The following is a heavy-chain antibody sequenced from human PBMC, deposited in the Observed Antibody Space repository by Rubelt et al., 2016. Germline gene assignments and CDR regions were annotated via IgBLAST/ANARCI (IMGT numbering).Heavy chain of an antibody. J-gene: IGHJ5*02. CDR2: IYHSEAA. CDR1: GGSISSADW. CDR3: WRDEGGNKIVDP. Sequence: QVHLQESGSGLVKPSGTLSLTCGVSGGSISSADWWTWVRQSPGKGLEWIGEIYHSEAANYNPSLTSRVSISIDKSKNQFSLKLFSVTAADTAIYYCWRDEGGNKIVDPWGRGTLVTVSS. D-gene: IGHD3-16*01. V-gene: IGHV4-4*02.